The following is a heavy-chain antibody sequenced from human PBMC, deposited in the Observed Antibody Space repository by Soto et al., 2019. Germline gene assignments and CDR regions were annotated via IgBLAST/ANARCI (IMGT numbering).Heavy chain of an antibody. D-gene: IGHD3-16*01. J-gene: IGHJ1*01. CDR1: GFSISSSA. V-gene: IGHV3-23*01. CDR2: SSGGGGPT. CDR3: AKNDWRVYPLGGF. Sequence: EVQLLESGGGLVQPGGSLRLSCTVSGFSISSSAFSWVRQTPGKGLEWVSASSGGGGPTHYADSVKGRFTISRDNSKTALYLQINSLRAEDTAVYYCAKNDWRVYPLGGFWGRGTLVSVSS.